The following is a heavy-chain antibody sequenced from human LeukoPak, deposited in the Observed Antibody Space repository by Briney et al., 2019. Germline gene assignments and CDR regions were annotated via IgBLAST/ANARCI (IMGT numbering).Heavy chain of an antibody. CDR3: ARRLGCCSSTSCYAGTGWFDP. Sequence: SGPVLVKPTETLTLTCTVSGFSLSNARMGVSWIRQPPGKALEWLAHIFSNDEKSYSTSLKSRLTISKDTSKSQVVLTMTNMDPVDTATYYCARRLGCCSSTSCYAGTGWFDPWGQGTLVTVSS. J-gene: IGHJ5*02. V-gene: IGHV2-26*01. CDR2: IFSNDEK. CDR1: GFSLSNARMG. D-gene: IGHD2-2*01.